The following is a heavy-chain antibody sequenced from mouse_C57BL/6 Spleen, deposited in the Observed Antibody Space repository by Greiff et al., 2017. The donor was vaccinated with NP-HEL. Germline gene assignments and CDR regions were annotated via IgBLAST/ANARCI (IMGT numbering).Heavy chain of an antibody. Sequence: QVQLKQPGAELVKPGASVKLSCKASGYTFTSYWMQWVKQRPGQGLEWIGEIDPSDSYTNYNQKFKGKATLTVDTSSSTAYMQLSSLTSEDSAVYYCARGYYGSPDYWGQGTTLTVSS. CDR1: GYTFTSYW. V-gene: IGHV1-50*01. CDR2: IDPSDSYT. CDR3: ARGYYGSPDY. D-gene: IGHD1-1*01. J-gene: IGHJ2*01.